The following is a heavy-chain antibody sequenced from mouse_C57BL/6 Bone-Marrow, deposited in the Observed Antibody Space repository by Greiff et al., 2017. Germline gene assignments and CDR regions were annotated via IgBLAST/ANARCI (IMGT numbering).Heavy chain of an antibody. J-gene: IGHJ1*03. CDR2: IRNKANGYTT. Sequence: DVHLVESGGGLVQPGGSLSLSCAASGFTFTDYYMSWVRQPPGKALEWLGFIRNKANGYTTEYSASVKGRFTISRDNSQSILYLQMNALRAEDSATYYCARSDYYGSSYWYFDVWGTGTTVTVSS. CDR1: GFTFTDYY. CDR3: ARSDYYGSSYWYFDV. V-gene: IGHV7-3*01. D-gene: IGHD1-1*01.